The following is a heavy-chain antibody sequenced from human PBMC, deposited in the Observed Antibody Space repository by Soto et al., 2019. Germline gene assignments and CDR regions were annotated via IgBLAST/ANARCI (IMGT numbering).Heavy chain of an antibody. D-gene: IGHD2-8*01. CDR3: ARRGYDAIFASAI. CDR1: GGSISSSSYY. J-gene: IGHJ3*02. CDR2: IYYSGST. V-gene: IGHV4-39*01. Sequence: QLQLQESGPGLVKPSETLSLTCTVSGGSISSSSYYWGGIRQPPGKGLEWIGSIYYSGSTYYNPSLKRRVTLSVDTSKHQFSLTLSSVTAADTTVYDCARRGYDAIFASAILGQGTRVTVSS.